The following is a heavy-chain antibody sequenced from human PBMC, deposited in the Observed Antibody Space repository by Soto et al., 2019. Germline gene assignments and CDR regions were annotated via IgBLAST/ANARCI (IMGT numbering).Heavy chain of an antibody. J-gene: IGHJ1*01. D-gene: IGHD2-2*01. CDR1: GGSISSSSYY. Sequence: SETLSLTCTVSGGSISSSSYYWGWIRQPPGKGLEWIGSIYYSGSTYYNPSLKSRVTISVDTSKNQFSLKLSSVTAADTAVYYCATEAVVPAAMSGYFQHWGQGTLVTVSS. V-gene: IGHV4-39*01. CDR3: ATEAVVPAAMSGYFQH. CDR2: IYYSGST.